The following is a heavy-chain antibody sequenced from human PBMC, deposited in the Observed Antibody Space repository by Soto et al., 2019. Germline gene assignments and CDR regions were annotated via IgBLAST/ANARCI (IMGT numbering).Heavy chain of an antibody. J-gene: IGHJ4*02. CDR3: ARDEYYDSSGYAAY. D-gene: IGHD3-22*01. Sequence: ETLSLTCTVSGGSISSYYWSWIRQPAGKGLEWIGRIYTSGSTNYNPSLKSRVTMSVDTSKNQFSLKLSSVTAADTAVYYCARDEYYDSSGYAAYWGQGTLVTVSS. CDR2: IYTSGST. CDR1: GGSISSYY. V-gene: IGHV4-4*07.